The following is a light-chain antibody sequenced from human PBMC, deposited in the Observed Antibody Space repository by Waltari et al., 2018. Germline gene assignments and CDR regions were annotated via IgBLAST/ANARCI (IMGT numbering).Light chain of an antibody. Sequence: DTKMTQSPPSLSASVGDRVTITCQASQDIANYLGWYQKKPGKAPKLLIYDASTLATGVPSRFSGRGSGTDFTLIITGLQPEDVATYYCQQYDHMPITFGQGTRAEIE. CDR3: QQYDHMPIT. CDR2: DAS. CDR1: QDIANY. J-gene: IGKJ5*01. V-gene: IGKV1-33*01.